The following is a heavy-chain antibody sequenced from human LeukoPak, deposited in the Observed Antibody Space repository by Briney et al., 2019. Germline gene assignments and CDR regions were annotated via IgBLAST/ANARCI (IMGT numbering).Heavy chain of an antibody. J-gene: IGHJ4*02. D-gene: IGHD3-3*01. Sequence: GGSLRLSCAASGFTFSSYAMSWVRQAPGKGLEWVSAISGSGGSTYYADSVKGRFTISRDNSKNTLYLQMNSLRAEDTAVYYCAKDFRSYGFWSGYSDYWGQGTLVTVSS. CDR2: ISGSGGST. CDR1: GFTFSSYA. CDR3: AKDFRSYGFWSGYSDY. V-gene: IGHV3-23*01.